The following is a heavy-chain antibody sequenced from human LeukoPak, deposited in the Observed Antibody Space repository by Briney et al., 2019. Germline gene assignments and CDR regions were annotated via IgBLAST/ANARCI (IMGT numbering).Heavy chain of an antibody. V-gene: IGHV5-51*01. Sequence: PGESMKISCKASGYIFSTYWIGWVRQMPGKGLEWMGIVYPGDSDTRYSPSFQGQVTISADKSISTAYLQWSSLGASDTAIYYCVTRNWILGDTYFDYWGQGTLVTVSS. CDR1: GYIFSTYW. J-gene: IGHJ4*02. CDR3: VTRNWILGDTYFDY. D-gene: IGHD2-2*03. CDR2: VYPGDSDT.